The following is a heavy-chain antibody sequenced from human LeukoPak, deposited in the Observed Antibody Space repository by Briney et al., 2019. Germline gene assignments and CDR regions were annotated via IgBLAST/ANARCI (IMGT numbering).Heavy chain of an antibody. CDR3: AKKMSGVYSSSDY. J-gene: IGHJ4*02. D-gene: IGHD6-6*01. Sequence: PGGSLRLSCVASGFTFSNCAMTWVRQAPGKGLEWVSAISGSAGSTYYADSVKGRLTISRDNSKNTLYLQMNSLRAEDTAVYYCAKKMSGVYSSSDYWGQGTLVTVSS. CDR2: ISGSAGST. V-gene: IGHV3-23*01. CDR1: GFTFSNCA.